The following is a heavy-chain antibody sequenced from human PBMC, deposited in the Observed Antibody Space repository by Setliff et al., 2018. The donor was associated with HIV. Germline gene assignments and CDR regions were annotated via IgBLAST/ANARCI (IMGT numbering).Heavy chain of an antibody. CDR3: ARLLEGPDYSSDFRYFDWFPDV. Sequence: SETLSLTCSVSGDSISNYFWTWIRQPAGKGLEWIGRINTRGNTNYNPSLKSRVTMSIDTSKNQFSLNLASVTAADTAVYYCARLLEGPDYSSDFRYFDWFPDVWGQGTLVTVSS. CDR2: INTRGNT. J-gene: IGHJ4*02. CDR1: GDSISNYF. V-gene: IGHV4-4*07. D-gene: IGHD3-9*01.